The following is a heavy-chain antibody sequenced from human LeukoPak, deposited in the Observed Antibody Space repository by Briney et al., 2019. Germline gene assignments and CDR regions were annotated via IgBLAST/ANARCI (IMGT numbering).Heavy chain of an antibody. CDR1: GYTFTSYA. Sequence: ASVKVSCKASGYTFTSYAMNWVRQAPGQGLEWMGWLNTNTGNPTYAQGFTGRFVFSLDTSVSTAYLQISSLKAEDAAVYYCAREPGSGSYDKVDAFDIWGQGTMVTVSS. D-gene: IGHD3-10*01. V-gene: IGHV7-4-1*02. CDR2: LNTNTGNP. J-gene: IGHJ3*02. CDR3: AREPGSGSYDKVDAFDI.